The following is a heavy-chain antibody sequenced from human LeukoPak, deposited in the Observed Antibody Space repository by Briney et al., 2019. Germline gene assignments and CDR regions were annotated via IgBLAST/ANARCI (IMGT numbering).Heavy chain of an antibody. CDR2: IYYSGYT. CDR3: ARRPSPIRANWFDP. CDR1: GGSISSYY. D-gene: IGHD3-3*02. Sequence: PSETLSLTCTVSGGSISSYYWSWIRQPPGKGLKWIGNIYYSGYTTYSPSLRSRVTISVDTSKNQFSLKLSSVTAADTAVYYCARRPSPIRANWFDPWGQGTLVTVSS. J-gene: IGHJ5*02. V-gene: IGHV4-59*12.